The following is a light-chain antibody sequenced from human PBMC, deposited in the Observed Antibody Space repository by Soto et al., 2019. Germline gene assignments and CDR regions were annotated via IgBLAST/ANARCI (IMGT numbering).Light chain of an antibody. CDR3: QQYGSSPTWT. V-gene: IGKV3-20*01. J-gene: IGKJ1*01. CDR1: QSVSSSY. CDR2: GAS. Sequence: EIVMTQSPATLSVSPGERATLSCRASQSVSSSYLAWYQQKPGQAPRLLIYGASSRATGIPDRFSGSGPGTDFTLTISRLEPEDFAVYYCQQYGSSPTWTFGQGTKVDI.